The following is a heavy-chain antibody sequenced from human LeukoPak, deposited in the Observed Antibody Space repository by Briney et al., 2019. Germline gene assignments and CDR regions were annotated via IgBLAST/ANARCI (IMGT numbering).Heavy chain of an antibody. Sequence: GGSLRLSCVVSGFTFTNYWMQWVRQVPGKGLVWVARMNSDGTSIIHADSVKGRFTISRDNSKNTLYLQMNSLRAEDTAVYYCARGSCDSSGHKYYFDYWGQGTLVTVSS. CDR2: MNSDGTSI. D-gene: IGHD3-22*01. CDR1: GFTFTNYW. J-gene: IGHJ4*02. CDR3: ARGSCDSSGHKYYFDY. V-gene: IGHV3-74*01.